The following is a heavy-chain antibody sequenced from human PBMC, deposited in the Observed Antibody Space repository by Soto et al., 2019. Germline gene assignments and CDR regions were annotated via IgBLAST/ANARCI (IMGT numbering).Heavy chain of an antibody. CDR1: GYSISSGYY. CDR3: ARGWGRCSSTSCYEDY. Sequence: SVTLSLTCGVSGYSISSGYYWGWIRQPPGKGLEWIGSIYHSGSTYYNPSLKSRVTISVDTSKNQFSLKLSSVTAADTAVYYCARGWGRCSSTSCYEDYWGQGTLVTVSS. V-gene: IGHV4-38-2*01. CDR2: IYHSGST. J-gene: IGHJ4*02. D-gene: IGHD2-2*01.